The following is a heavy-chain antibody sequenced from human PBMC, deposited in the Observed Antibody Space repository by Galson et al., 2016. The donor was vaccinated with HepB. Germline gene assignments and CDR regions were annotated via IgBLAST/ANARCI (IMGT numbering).Heavy chain of an antibody. CDR3: ASPSGRYSIHTFDL. CDR1: GFIFTTYA. V-gene: IGHV3-48*02. Sequence: SLRLSCAPSGFIFTTYAMNWVRQAPGKGLEWISYIDNSGGAIYYTDSVRGRFTISRDNAKNSLYLQMNSLRDEDTAVYYCASPSGRYSIHTFDLWGQGTMVTVSS. D-gene: IGHD1-26*01. J-gene: IGHJ3*01. CDR2: IDNSGGAI.